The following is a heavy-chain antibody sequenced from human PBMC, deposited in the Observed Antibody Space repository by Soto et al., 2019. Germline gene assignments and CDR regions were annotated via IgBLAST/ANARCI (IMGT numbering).Heavy chain of an antibody. V-gene: IGHV4-34*01. CDR1: GGSFSGYY. CDR3: ARGCQFRAFGGVIASRRAEYFQH. CDR2: INHSGST. J-gene: IGHJ1*01. D-gene: IGHD3-16*02. Sequence: SETLSLTCAVYGGSFSGYYWSWIRQPPGKGLEWFGEINHSGSTNYNPSLKSRVTISVDTSKNQFSLKLSSVTAADTAVYYCARGCQFRAFGGVIASRRAEYFQHWGQGTLVTVSS.